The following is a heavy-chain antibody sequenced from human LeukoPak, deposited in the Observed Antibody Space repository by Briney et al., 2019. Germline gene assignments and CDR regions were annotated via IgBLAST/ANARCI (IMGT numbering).Heavy chain of an antibody. V-gene: IGHV6-1*01. J-gene: IGHJ4*02. CDR1: GDSVSRTNAA. CDR2: TYYRTKWYS. CDR3: ARGGSGMTVALFDQ. Sequence: SQTLSLTSVISGDSVSRTNAAWNWIRQSPSRGLEWLGRTYYRTKWYSDSAVSVKSRIIINPDTSKNQFSLQLNSVTPEDTAVYYCARGGSGMTVALFDQWGQGTPVTVSS. D-gene: IGHD6-19*01.